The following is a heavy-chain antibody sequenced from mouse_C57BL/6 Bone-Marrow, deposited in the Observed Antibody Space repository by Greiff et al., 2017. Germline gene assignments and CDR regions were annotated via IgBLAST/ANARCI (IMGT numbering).Heavy chain of an antibody. V-gene: IGHV1-19*01. CDR2: INPYNGGT. Sequence: QLQESGPVLVKPGASVTMSCKASGYTFTDYYMNWVKQSHGKSLEWIGVINPYNGGTSYNQKFKGKATLTVDKSSSTAYMELNSLTSEDSAVYYCAREGYGSSYWYFDVWGTGTTVTVSS. CDR3: AREGYGSSYWYFDV. CDR1: GYTFTDYY. D-gene: IGHD1-1*01. J-gene: IGHJ1*03.